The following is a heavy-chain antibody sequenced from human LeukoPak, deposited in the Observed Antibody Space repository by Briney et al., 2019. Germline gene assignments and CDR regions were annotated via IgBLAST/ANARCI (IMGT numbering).Heavy chain of an antibody. D-gene: IGHD3-9*01. V-gene: IGHV4-4*09. CDR1: GGSISSYY. Sequence: PSETLSLTCTVSGGSISSYYWSWIRQPPGKGLEWIGYIYTSGSTNYNPSLKSRVTISVDTSKNQFSLKLSSVTAADTAVYYCARTNYDILTGYYGPYYYYMDVWGKGTTVTLSS. CDR3: ARTNYDILTGYYGPYYYYMDV. J-gene: IGHJ6*03. CDR2: IYTSGST.